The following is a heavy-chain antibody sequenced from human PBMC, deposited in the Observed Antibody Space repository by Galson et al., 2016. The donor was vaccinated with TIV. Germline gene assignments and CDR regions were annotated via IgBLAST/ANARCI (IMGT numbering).Heavy chain of an antibody. CDR2: ITGSGGRT. CDR3: VKEPFSTVLYGFDD. D-gene: IGHD2/OR15-2a*01. V-gene: IGHV3-23*01. J-gene: IGHJ3*01. CDR1: GFKFTDFA. Sequence: SLRLSCAASGFKFTDFAMDWVRQPPGKGLEWVSGITGSGGRTDYGVSVKGRFIVSRDNSKKTLYLQSNSLTADDTAVYYCVKEPFSTVLYGFDDWGQGTMVTVSS.